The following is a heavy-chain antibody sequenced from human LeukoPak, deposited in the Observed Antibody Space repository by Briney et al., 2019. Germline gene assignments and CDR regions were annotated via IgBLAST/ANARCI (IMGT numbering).Heavy chain of an antibody. D-gene: IGHD2-15*01. CDR1: GYTFTSYY. Sequence: ASVKVSCKASGYTFTSYYMHWVRQAPGQGLEWMGIINPSGGSTSYAQKFQGRVTMTRDMSTSTVYMELSSLRSEDTAVYYCAKWGCSGVNCYPFAYWGQGTLVTVSS. CDR3: AKWGCSGVNCYPFAY. V-gene: IGHV1-46*01. J-gene: IGHJ4*02. CDR2: INPSGGST.